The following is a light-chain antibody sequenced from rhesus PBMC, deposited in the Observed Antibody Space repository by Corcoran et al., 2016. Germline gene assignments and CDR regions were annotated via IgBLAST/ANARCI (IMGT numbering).Light chain of an antibody. V-gene: IGKV1-22*01. Sequence: DIQMIQSPSSLSASVGDTVTITCRASQSISSWLAWYQQKPGKAPKLLIYKASTVQSGVPSRLSGSGSGTEFTRTISGLQPEDFVTYYCQQYNNFPYSFGQGTRVEIK. J-gene: IGKJ2*01. CDR1: QSISSW. CDR2: KAS. CDR3: QQYNNFPYS.